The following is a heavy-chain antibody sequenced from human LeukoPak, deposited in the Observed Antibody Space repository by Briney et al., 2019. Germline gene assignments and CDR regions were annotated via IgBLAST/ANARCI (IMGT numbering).Heavy chain of an antibody. Sequence: ASVKVSCKASGYTFTSYDLSWVRQAPAQGLEWVGWISPYNSNTSYALKVQGRVTMTTDTSTSTAYIKLRSLRSDETAVYYCARRAEAHQFEYWGQGTLVTVSS. V-gene: IGHV1-18*01. D-gene: IGHD2-2*01. CDR2: ISPYNSNT. CDR1: GYTFTSYD. CDR3: ARRAEAHQFEY. J-gene: IGHJ4*02.